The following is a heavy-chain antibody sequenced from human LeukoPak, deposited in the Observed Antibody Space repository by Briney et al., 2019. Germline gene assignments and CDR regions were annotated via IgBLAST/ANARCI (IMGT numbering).Heavy chain of an antibody. J-gene: IGHJ3*02. CDR1: GGSISSYY. V-gene: IGHV4-59*01. Sequence: SETLSLTCTVSGGSISSYYWSWIRQPPGKGLEWIGYIYYSGSTNYNPSLKSRVTISVDTSKNQFSLKLSSVTAADTAVYYCASSLDYYDSSGYYFPDAFDIWGQGTMVTVSS. CDR2: IYYSGST. D-gene: IGHD3-22*01. CDR3: ASSLDYYDSSGYYFPDAFDI.